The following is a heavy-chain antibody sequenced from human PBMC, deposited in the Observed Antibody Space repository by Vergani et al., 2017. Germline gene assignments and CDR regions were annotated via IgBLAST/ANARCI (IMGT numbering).Heavy chain of an antibody. J-gene: IGHJ5*02. CDR2: INHSGST. CDR3: ARGGRMVLGVINWFDP. D-gene: IGHD3-10*01. V-gene: IGHV4-34*01. CDR1: GGSFSGYY. Sequence: QVQLQQWGAGLLKPSETLSLTCAVYGGSFSGYYWSWIRQPPGKGLEWIGEINHSGSTNYNPSLKSRVTISVDTSKNQFSLKLSSVTAADTAVYYCARGGRMVLGVINWFDPWGQGTLVTVSS.